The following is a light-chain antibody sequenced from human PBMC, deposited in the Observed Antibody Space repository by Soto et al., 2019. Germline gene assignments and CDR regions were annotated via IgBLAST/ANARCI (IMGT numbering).Light chain of an antibody. CDR3: QQYGGSSLYT. CDR1: QSVSSSY. Sequence: EIVLTQSPGTLSLSPGERATLSCRTSQSVSSSYLGWYQQKPGQAPRLLIYSASSRATGIPDRFSGSGSGTDFTLTISRLEPEDFAVYYCQQYGGSSLYTFGQATKLEIK. V-gene: IGKV3-20*01. J-gene: IGKJ2*01. CDR2: SAS.